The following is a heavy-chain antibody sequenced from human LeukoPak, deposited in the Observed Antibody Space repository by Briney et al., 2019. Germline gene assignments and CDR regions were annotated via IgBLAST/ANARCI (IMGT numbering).Heavy chain of an antibody. D-gene: IGHD3-3*01. CDR2: IYYSGST. J-gene: IGHJ5*02. CDR3: ARDQNFWSGYYTVVDSWAWFDP. CDR1: GGSISSSSYY. V-gene: IGHV4-39*07. Sequence: PSETLSLTCTVSGGSISSSSYYWGWIRQPPGKGLEWIGSIYYSGSTYYNPSLKSRVTISVDTSKNQFSLKLSSVTAADTAVYYCARDQNFWSGYYTVVDSWAWFDPWGQGTLVTVSS.